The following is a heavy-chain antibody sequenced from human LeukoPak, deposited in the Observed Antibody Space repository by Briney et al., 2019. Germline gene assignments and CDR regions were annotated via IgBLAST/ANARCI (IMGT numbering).Heavy chain of an antibody. Sequence: ASVKVSCKASGYTFTSYYMHWVRQAPGQGLEWMGIINPSGGSTSYAQKLQGRVTMTTDTSTSTAYMELRSLRSDDTAVYYCARDRATVVDAFDIWGQGTMVTVSS. CDR3: ARDRATVVDAFDI. CDR1: GYTFTSYY. CDR2: INPSGGST. V-gene: IGHV1-46*01. J-gene: IGHJ3*02. D-gene: IGHD4-23*01.